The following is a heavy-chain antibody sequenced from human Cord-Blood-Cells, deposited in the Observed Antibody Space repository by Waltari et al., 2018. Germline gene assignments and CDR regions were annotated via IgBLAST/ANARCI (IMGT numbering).Heavy chain of an antibody. J-gene: IGHJ5*02. V-gene: IGHV5-51*01. CDR1: GYSFTSYW. CDR2: IYPGDSDT. D-gene: IGHD3-3*01. Sequence: EVQLVQSGAEVKKPGESLKISCKGSGYSFTSYWIGWVRQMPGKGLEWMGIIYPGDSDTRYSPSFQGQVTISADKSISTAYLQWSSLKASDTAMYYCARQGSYYDFWSGYYSWFDPWGQGTLVTVSS. CDR3: ARQGSYYDFWSGYYSWFDP.